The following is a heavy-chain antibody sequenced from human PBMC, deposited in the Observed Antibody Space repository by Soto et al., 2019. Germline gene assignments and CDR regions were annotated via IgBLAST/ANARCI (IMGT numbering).Heavy chain of an antibody. CDR3: ASLDILTGYYSDY. V-gene: IGHV4-34*01. J-gene: IGHJ4*02. D-gene: IGHD3-9*01. CDR1: GGSFSGYY. CDR2: INHSGST. Sequence: SETLSLTCAVYGGSFSGYYWSWIRQPPGKGLEWIGEINHSGSTNYNPSLKSRVTISVDTSKNQFSLKLSSVTAADTAVYYCASLDILTGYYSDYWGQGTLVTVSS.